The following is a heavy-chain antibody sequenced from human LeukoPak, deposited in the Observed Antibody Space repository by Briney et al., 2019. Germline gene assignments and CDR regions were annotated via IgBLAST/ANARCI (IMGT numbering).Heavy chain of an antibody. J-gene: IGHJ3*02. CDR1: GFTFSSYG. Sequence: GGSLRLSCAASGFTFSSYGMSWVRQAPGKGLEWVSAISGSGGSTYYADSVKGRFTISRDNSKNTLYLQMNSLRAEDTAVYYCAKEIVLRFLEWLPQTDAFDIWGQGTMVTVSS. CDR2: ISGSGGST. D-gene: IGHD3-3*01. CDR3: AKEIVLRFLEWLPQTDAFDI. V-gene: IGHV3-23*01.